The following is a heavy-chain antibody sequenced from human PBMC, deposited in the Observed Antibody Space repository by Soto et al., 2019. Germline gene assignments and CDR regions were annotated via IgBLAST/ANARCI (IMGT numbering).Heavy chain of an antibody. CDR1: EFTFNTYW. J-gene: IGHJ6*02. D-gene: IGHD3-16*01. CDR3: ARDWGTPGRGSAMGYYYHYGMDV. V-gene: IGHV3-7*05. Sequence: EVQLVESGGALVQPGGSLRLSCLASEFTFNTYWMNWVRQAPGRGLEWVANIKDDGSEKYYAGSVKGRFTISRDNAKNSLYLEMNSLRGEDTAVYFCARDWGTPGRGSAMGYYYHYGMDVWGQGTTVTVSS. CDR2: IKDDGSEK.